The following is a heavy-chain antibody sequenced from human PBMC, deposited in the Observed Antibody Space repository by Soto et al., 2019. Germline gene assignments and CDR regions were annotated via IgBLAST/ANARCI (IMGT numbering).Heavy chain of an antibody. D-gene: IGHD3-10*01. CDR1: GGSFSGYY. J-gene: IGHJ5*02. V-gene: IGHV4-34*01. CDR3: ARRGGGTEP. CDR2: VNHNGIT. Sequence: QVQLQQWGAGLLKPSETLSLTCAAYGGSFSGYYWTWFRQPPGKGLEWIGEVNHNGITKYNPSLKSRVTISVDISRNQIFLKLSSVTAADTAVYYCARRGGGTEPWGQGALVAVSS.